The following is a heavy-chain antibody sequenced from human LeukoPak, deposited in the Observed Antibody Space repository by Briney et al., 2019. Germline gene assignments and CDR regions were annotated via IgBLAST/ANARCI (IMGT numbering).Heavy chain of an antibody. J-gene: IGHJ4*02. Sequence: GGSLRVSCAASGFIFSNYGMHWVRQAPGKGLEWVAVISYDGSNKYYADSVKGRFTISRDNSKNTLYLQMNSLRAEDTAVYYCAKDQQWLGLFDYWGQGTLVTVSS. CDR3: AKDQQWLGLFDY. D-gene: IGHD6-19*01. CDR1: GFIFSNYG. CDR2: ISYDGSNK. V-gene: IGHV3-30*18.